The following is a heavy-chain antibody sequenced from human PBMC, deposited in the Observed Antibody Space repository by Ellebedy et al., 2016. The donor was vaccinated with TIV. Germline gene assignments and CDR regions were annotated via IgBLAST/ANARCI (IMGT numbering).Heavy chain of an antibody. D-gene: IGHD6-6*01. V-gene: IGHV3-9*01. CDR2: ISWNSGSI. CDR1: GFTFDDYA. J-gene: IGHJ6*03. CDR3: AKDIADSSSSRYYYYYMDV. Sequence: GGSLRLXCAASGFTFDDYAMHWVRQAPGKGLEWVSGISWNSGSIGYADSVKGRFTISRDNAKNSLYLQMNSLRAEDTALYYCAKDIADSSSSRYYYYYMDVWGKGTTVTVSS.